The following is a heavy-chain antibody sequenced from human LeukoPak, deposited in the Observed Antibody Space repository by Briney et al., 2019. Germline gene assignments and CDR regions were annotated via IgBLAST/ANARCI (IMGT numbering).Heavy chain of an antibody. Sequence: ASVKVSCKAFGYTFTGYGISWVRQAPGQGLEWMGWISVYNGNTNYAQKLQGRVTMTTDTSTSTAYMELRSLRSDDTAVYYCATVGPQYDILTGYHDAFDIWGQGTMVTVSS. CDR2: ISVYNGNT. CDR1: GYTFTGYG. D-gene: IGHD3-9*01. CDR3: ATVGPQYDILTGYHDAFDI. V-gene: IGHV1-18*01. J-gene: IGHJ3*02.